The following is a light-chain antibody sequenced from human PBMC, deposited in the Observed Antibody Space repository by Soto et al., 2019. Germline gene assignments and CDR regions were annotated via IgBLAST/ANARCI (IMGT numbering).Light chain of an antibody. CDR2: GAS. CDR1: QSVSTN. CDR3: QQSSRSPIT. J-gene: IGKJ5*01. Sequence: EIVMTQSPATLSVSPGERATLSCRASQSVSTNLAWYQQKPGQAPRLLIYGASSRATGIPDRFSGSGSGTDFTLTISRLEPEDFAVYYCQQSSRSPITFGQGTRLEI. V-gene: IGKV3-20*01.